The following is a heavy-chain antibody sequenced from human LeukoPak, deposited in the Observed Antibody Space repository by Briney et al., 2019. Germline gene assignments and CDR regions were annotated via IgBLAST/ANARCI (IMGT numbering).Heavy chain of an antibody. D-gene: IGHD4-23*01. V-gene: IGHV3-23*01. CDR2: VSGADGTT. J-gene: IGHJ4*02. CDR3: AKATAVVTATTDY. Sequence: GGSLRLSCAASGFTFSAYGMSWVRQSPRKGLEWVSGVSGADGTTYYADSVKGRFTISRDNAKNSLYLQMNSLRAGDTAVYYCAKATAVVTATTDYWGQGTLVTVSS. CDR1: GFTFSAYG.